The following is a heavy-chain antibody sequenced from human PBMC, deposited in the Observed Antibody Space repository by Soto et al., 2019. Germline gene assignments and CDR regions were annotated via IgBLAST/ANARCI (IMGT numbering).Heavy chain of an antibody. J-gene: IGHJ5*02. V-gene: IGHV1-2*02. CDR1: GYTFTGYY. Sequence: ASVKVSCKASGYTFTGYYMHWVRQAPGQGLEWMGWINPNSGGTNYAQKFQGRVTMTRDTSISTAYMELSRLRSDDTAVYYCARAVYCSSTSCQALNWFDPWGQGTLVTVSS. D-gene: IGHD2-2*01. CDR2: INPNSGGT. CDR3: ARAVYCSSTSCQALNWFDP.